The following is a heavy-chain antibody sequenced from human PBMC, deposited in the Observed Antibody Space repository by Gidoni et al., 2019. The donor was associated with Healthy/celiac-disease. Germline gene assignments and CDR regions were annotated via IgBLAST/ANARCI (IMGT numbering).Heavy chain of an antibody. Sequence: RGNGLEWMGGFDPEDGETIYAKKFQGRVTMTEDTSTDTAYMELSSLRSEDTAVYYCATQSSGYDMGDWGQGTLVTVSS. CDR3: ATQSSGYDMGD. J-gene: IGHJ4*02. CDR2: FDPEDGET. V-gene: IGHV1-24*01. D-gene: IGHD5-12*01.